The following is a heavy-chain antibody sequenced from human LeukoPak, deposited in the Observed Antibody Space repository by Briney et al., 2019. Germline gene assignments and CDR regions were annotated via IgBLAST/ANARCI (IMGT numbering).Heavy chain of an antibody. J-gene: IGHJ4*02. V-gene: IGHV3-7*03. D-gene: IGHD3-10*01. CDR2: IRKDGSDI. Sequence: GGSLRLSCAASGFTFSTSWMSWVRQAPGKGLEWVANIRKDGSDIHYADSVKGRFTISRDNAKNSLYLQMDSLRAEDTAFYYCIKETSPGGLDYWGQGTPVTVSS. CDR3: IKETSPGGLDY. CDR1: GFTFSTSW.